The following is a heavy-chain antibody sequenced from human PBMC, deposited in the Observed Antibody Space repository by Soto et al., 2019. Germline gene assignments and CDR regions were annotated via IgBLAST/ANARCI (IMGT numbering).Heavy chain of an antibody. D-gene: IGHD3-9*01. CDR3: AKVILAGHYRFEP. CDR2: ISHSGSP. CDR1: VDSISSTNW. V-gene: IGHV4-4*02. Sequence: SETLSLTCTFSVDSISSTNWWSWVRQPPGKGLEWIGEISHSGSPNYNPSLKSRVTISVDKSKNQFSLRLSSVTAADTAVYYCAKVILAGHYRFEPWGQGTLVIVSS. J-gene: IGHJ5*02.